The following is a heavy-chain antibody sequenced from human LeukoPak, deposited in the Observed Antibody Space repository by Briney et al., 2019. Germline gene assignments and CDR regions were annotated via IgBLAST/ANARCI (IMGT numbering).Heavy chain of an antibody. Sequence: PSETLSLTCAVYGGSFSGYYWSWIRQPPGKGLEWIGEINHSGSTNYNPSLKSRVTISVDTSKNQFSLKLSSVTAADTAVYYCARHPGYSSRLGRYFDLWGRGTLVTVSS. CDR2: INHSGST. J-gene: IGHJ2*01. V-gene: IGHV4-34*01. CDR1: GGSFSGYY. D-gene: IGHD6-13*01. CDR3: ARHPGYSSRLGRYFDL.